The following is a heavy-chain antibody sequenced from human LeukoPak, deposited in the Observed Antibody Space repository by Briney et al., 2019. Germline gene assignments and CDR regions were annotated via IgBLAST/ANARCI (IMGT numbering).Heavy chain of an antibody. J-gene: IGHJ6*03. CDR3: ARLSTGYSSGWYLGLYYYYYMDV. V-gene: IGHV5-51*01. CDR1: GYSFTSYW. D-gene: IGHD6-19*01. Sequence: GESLKISCKGSGYSFTSYWIGWGRQMPGKGLEGMGIIYPGDSDTRYSPSFQGQVTISADKSISTAYLQWSSLKASDTAMYYCARLSTGYSSGWYLGLYYYYYMDVWGKGATVTVSS. CDR2: IYPGDSDT.